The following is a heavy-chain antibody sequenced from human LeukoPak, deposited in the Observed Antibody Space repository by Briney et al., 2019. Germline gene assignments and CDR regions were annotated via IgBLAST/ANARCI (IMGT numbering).Heavy chain of an antibody. CDR1: GYTFTSYG. J-gene: IGHJ4*02. Sequence: ASVKVSCKASGYTFTSYGISWVRQAPGQGLEWMGWISAYNGNTNYAQKLQGRVTMTTDTSTSTAYMELRSLRSDDTAVYYCARDTLKYSYGSVGGDYWGQGTLVTVSS. D-gene: IGHD5-18*01. CDR3: ARDTLKYSYGSVGGDY. V-gene: IGHV1-18*01. CDR2: ISAYNGNT.